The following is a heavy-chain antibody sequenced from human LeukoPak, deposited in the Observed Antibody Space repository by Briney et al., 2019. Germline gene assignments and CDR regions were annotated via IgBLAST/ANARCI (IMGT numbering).Heavy chain of an antibody. CDR2: IYYSGTT. D-gene: IGHD2-15*01. J-gene: IGHJ4*02. CDR1: GGSISSYF. CDR3: AREPRSPGGRGRPFDF. V-gene: IGHV4-59*01. Sequence: LETLSLTCTVSGGSISSYFWSWIRQPPGKGLEWIAYIYYSGTTNYSPSFKSRVTISVDTSKNQFSLRLSSVTAADTAVYYCAREPRSPGGRGRPFDFWGQGTLVTVSS.